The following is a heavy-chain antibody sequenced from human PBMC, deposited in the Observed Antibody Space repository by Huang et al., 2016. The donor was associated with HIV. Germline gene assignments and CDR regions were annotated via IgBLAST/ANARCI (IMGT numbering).Heavy chain of an antibody. D-gene: IGHD6-13*01. V-gene: IGHV2-5*02. CDR2: IYWDNEE. CDR1: GFSLTSSGVA. CDR3: VHRLRYGKWYVDY. J-gene: IGHJ4*02. Sequence: QITLKESGPTLVKPTQTLTLTCTFSGFSLTSSGVAVGWIRQPPGKALEWLALIYWDNEERVSPSLKTRLTITKDTPKNEVVLTMTNRDPVDTATYYCVHRLRYGKWYVDYWGQGVLVTVSS.